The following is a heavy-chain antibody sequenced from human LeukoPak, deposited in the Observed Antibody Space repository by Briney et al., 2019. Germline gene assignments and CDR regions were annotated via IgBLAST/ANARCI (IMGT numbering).Heavy chain of an antibody. CDR2: IIPIFGTA. Sequence: ASVKVSWKASGGTFSSYAISWVRQAPGQGLEWMGGIIPIFGTANYAQKFQGRVTITADESTSTAYMELSSLRSEDTAMYYCAFDSSGFYYFDYWGQGTLVTVSS. J-gene: IGHJ4*02. CDR3: AFDSSGFYYFDY. V-gene: IGHV1-69*13. CDR1: GGTFSSYA. D-gene: IGHD3-22*01.